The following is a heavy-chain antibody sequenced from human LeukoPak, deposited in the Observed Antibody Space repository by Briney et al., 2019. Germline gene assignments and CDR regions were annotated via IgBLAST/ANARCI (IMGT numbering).Heavy chain of an antibody. Sequence: PRRSLRLSCAASLLTFSSFAMHTVRQAPGKGLEWVAVISYDGSNKYYADSVKGRFTISRDNSKNTLILPINSLISERTAVYYFTRECDRNFDYWGQGTLVTVSS. CDR3: TRECDRNFDY. CDR1: LLTFSSFA. D-gene: IGHD2-21*01. CDR2: ISYDGSNK. V-gene: IGHV3-30-3*01. J-gene: IGHJ4*02.